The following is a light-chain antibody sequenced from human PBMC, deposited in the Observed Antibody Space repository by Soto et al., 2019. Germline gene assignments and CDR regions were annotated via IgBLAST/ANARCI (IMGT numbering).Light chain of an antibody. Sequence: QSVLTQPRSVSGSPGQSVTISCTGTSSDVGGYNYVSWYQQQSGKAPKLIIYDVSKRPSGVPDRFSGSKSGNTASLTISGLQAEDEADYYCCSYAGSYTEVFRTGTKLTVL. V-gene: IGLV2-11*01. CDR3: CSYAGSYTEV. CDR1: SSDVGGYNY. J-gene: IGLJ1*01. CDR2: DVS.